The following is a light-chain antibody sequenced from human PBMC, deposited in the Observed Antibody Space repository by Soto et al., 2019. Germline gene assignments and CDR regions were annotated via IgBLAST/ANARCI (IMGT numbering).Light chain of an antibody. CDR1: SSDIGGFNY. Sequence: QSAMTQPRSVSGSRGQSVTISCTGTSSDIGGFNYVSWYQQHPGKVPKLMIYDVTKRPSGVPDRFSASKSGNTASLTISGLQAEDEADYYCFSYAASSTFVFGPGTKGTV. CDR2: DVT. J-gene: IGLJ1*01. CDR3: FSYAASSTFV. V-gene: IGLV2-11*01.